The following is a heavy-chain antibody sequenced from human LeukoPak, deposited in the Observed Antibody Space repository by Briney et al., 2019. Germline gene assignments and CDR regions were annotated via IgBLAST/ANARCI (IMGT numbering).Heavy chain of an antibody. D-gene: IGHD4-17*01. V-gene: IGHV3-21*01. J-gene: IGHJ4*02. CDR3: SKDYDYGDYAADY. Sequence: GGSLRLSCAASKFTFSDYSMSWVRQAPGKGLEWVSSISSIRNYIYYADSVKGRFTVSRDSSKNTLYLQMNSLRPEDTAVYYCSKDYDYGDYAADYWGQGTLVTVSS. CDR1: KFTFSDYS. CDR2: ISSIRNYI.